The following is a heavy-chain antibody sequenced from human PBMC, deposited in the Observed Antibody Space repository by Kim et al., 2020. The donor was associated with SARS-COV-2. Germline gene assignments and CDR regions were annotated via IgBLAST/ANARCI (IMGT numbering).Heavy chain of an antibody. J-gene: IGHJ6*02. CDR1: GGSISSYY. D-gene: IGHD2-15*01. V-gene: IGHV4-4*07. CDR2: IYTSGST. CDR3: ARAGYCSGGSCQGASYYYYYGMDV. Sequence: SETLSLTCTVSGGSISSYYWSWIRQPAGKGLEWIGRIYTSGSTNYNPSLKSRVTMSVDTSKNQFSLKLSSVTTADTAVYYCARAGYCSGGSCQGASYYYYYGMDVWGQGTTVTVSS.